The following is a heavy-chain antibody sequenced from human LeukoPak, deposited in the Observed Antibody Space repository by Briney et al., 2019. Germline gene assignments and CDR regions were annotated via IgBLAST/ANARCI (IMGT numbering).Heavy chain of an antibody. V-gene: IGHV1-8*03. J-gene: IGHJ6*03. CDR1: GYTFTSYD. CDR3: ARARSGYSYGSYYYYYMDV. D-gene: IGHD5-18*01. Sequence: ASVKVSCKASGYTFTSYDINWVRQDTGQGLEWMGWMNPNSGNTGYAQKFQGRVTITRNTSISTAYMELSSLRSEDTAVYYCARARSGYSYGSYYYYYMDVWGKGTTVTVSS. CDR2: MNPNSGNT.